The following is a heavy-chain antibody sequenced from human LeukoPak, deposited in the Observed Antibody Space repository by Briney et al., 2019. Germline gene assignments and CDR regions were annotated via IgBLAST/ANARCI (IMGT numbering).Heavy chain of an antibody. CDR2: IYHSGST. CDR1: GGSISSSNW. V-gene: IGHV4-4*02. J-gene: IGHJ3*02. CDR3: ARDGGRAYCGGDCYSKAFDI. Sequence: PSETLSLTCAVSGGSISSSNWWSWVRQPPGKGLEWIGEIYHSGSTNYNPSLKSRVTISVDKSKNQFSLKLSSVTAADTAVYYCARDGGRAYCGGDCYSKAFDIWGKGTMVTVSS. D-gene: IGHD2-21*02.